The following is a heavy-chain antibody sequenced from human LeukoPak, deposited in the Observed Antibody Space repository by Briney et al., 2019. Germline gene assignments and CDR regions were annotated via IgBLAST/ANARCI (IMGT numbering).Heavy chain of an antibody. CDR1: GGSISSYY. J-gene: IGHJ5*02. D-gene: IGHD3/OR15-3a*01. V-gene: IGHV4-59*01. Sequence: SETLSLTCTVSGGSISSYYWSWIRQPPGKGLEWIGYIYYSGSTNYNPSLKSRVTISVDTSKNQFSLKLSSVTAADTAVYYCARVRTPSGLFWFDPWGQGTLVTVSS. CDR3: ARVRTPSGLFWFDP. CDR2: IYYSGST.